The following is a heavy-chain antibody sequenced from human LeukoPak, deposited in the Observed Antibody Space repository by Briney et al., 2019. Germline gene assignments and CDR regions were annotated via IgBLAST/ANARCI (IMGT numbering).Heavy chain of an antibody. J-gene: IGHJ6*02. D-gene: IGHD2-15*01. V-gene: IGHV3-73*01. CDR2: IRSKANSYAT. Sequence: GGSLRLSCAASGXTFSGSAIHWVRQASGKGLEWVGRIRSKANSYATAYGASVKGRFTISRDDSKNTAYLQMNSLKTEDTAVYYCTSSTHRYCSGGKCHSDYYYYGMDVWGQGTTVTVSS. CDR1: GXTFSGSA. CDR3: TSSTHRYCSGGKCHSDYYYYGMDV.